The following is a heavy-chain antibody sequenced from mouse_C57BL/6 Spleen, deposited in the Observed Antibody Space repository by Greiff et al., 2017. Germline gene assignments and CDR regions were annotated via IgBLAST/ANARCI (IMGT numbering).Heavy chain of an antibody. CDR2: ISYDGSN. Sequence: EVQLQESGPGLVKPSQSLSLTCSVTGYSITSGYYWNWIRQFPGNKLEWMGYISYDGSNNYNPSLKNRISITRDTSKNQFFLKLNSVTTEDTATCYCARVGYGSSPFDYWGQGTTLTVSS. V-gene: IGHV3-6*01. J-gene: IGHJ2*01. CDR3: ARVGYGSSPFDY. CDR1: GYSITSGYY. D-gene: IGHD1-1*01.